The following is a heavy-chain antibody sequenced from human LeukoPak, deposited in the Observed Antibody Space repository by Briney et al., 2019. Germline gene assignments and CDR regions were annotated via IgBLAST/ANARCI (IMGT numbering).Heavy chain of an antibody. Sequence: GRSLRPSCAASGFTFSSYAIHWVRQSLGQGLEWVAVIWYDGSNKYYADSVKGRFTISRDNFKNTLYLQMDSLRAEDPAVYYCARDSGRLRAFDYWGQGTLVTVSS. J-gene: IGHJ4*02. CDR3: ARDSGRLRAFDY. CDR2: IWYDGSNK. CDR1: GFTFSSYA. V-gene: IGHV3-33*01. D-gene: IGHD1-26*01.